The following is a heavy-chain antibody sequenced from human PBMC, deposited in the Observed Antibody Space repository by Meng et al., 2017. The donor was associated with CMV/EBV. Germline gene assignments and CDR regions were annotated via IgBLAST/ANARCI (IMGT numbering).Heavy chain of an antibody. Sequence: LQESGTGLLKPSQTLSLTSTVHGGSISSGDYYWSWIRQPPGKGLEWIGYIYYSGSTYYNPSLKSRVTISVDTSKNQLSLKLSSVTAADTAVYYCARVYCSGGSCYGNWFDPWGQGTLVTVSS. J-gene: IGHJ5*02. CDR1: GGSISSGDYY. CDR2: IYYSGST. D-gene: IGHD2-15*01. V-gene: IGHV4-30-4*08. CDR3: ARVYCSGGSCYGNWFDP.